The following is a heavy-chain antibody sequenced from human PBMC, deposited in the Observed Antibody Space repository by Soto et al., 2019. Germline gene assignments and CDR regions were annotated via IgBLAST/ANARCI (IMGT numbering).Heavy chain of an antibody. CDR2: ISAYNGNT. D-gene: IGHD4-17*01. CDR3: ARELMTTDAFDI. J-gene: IGHJ3*02. Sequence: ASVKVSCKASGYTFTSYGISWVRQAPGQGLEWMGWISAYNGNTNYAQKLQGRVTMTTYTSTSTAYMKLRSLRSDDTAVYYCARELMTTDAFDIWGQGTMVTVSS. CDR1: GYTFTSYG. V-gene: IGHV1-18*01.